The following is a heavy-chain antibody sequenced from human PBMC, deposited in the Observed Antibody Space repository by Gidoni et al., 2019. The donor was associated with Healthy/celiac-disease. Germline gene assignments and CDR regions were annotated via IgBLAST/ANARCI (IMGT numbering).Heavy chain of an antibody. CDR1: GGSFSGYY. J-gene: IGHJ3*02. CDR2: IKQSGST. D-gene: IGHD6-13*01. Sequence: QVQLQQWGAGLLKPSETLSLTCAVYGGSFSGYYWSWIRQPPGKGLEWIGEIKQSGSTNYNPSLKSRVTISVDTSKNQFSLKLSSVTAADTAVYYCARAMYSSSWRRGGAFDIWGQGTMVTVSS. V-gene: IGHV4-34*01. CDR3: ARAMYSSSWRRGGAFDI.